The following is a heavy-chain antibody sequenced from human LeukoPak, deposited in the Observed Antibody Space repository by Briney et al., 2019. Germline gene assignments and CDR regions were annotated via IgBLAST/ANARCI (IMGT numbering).Heavy chain of an antibody. V-gene: IGHV4-39*01. CDR1: GGSISSSSYY. J-gene: IGHJ4*02. CDR2: IYYSGSN. CDR3: ARLEGGLPLDYYDSSGYFGY. D-gene: IGHD3-22*01. Sequence: PSDTLSLTCTASGGSISSSSYYWGWIRHPPGKGLEGIGSIYYSGSNYYNPSLKSLITISVDTSKNQSSLKLSSVTAADTAVYYCARLEGGLPLDYYDSSGYFGYWGQGTLVTVSS.